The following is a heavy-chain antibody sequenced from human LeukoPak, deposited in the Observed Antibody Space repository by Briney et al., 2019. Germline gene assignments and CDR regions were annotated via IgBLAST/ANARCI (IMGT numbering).Heavy chain of an antibody. CDR1: GFTFDDYA. CDR3: AKDKIGYSYGSYYFDY. J-gene: IGHJ4*02. Sequence: GGSLRLSCAASGFTFDDYAMHWVRQAPGKGLEWVSGISWNSGSIGHADSVKGRFTISRDNAKNSLYLQMNSLRAEDTALYYCAKDKIGYSYGSYYFDYWGQGTLVTVSS. CDR2: ISWNSGSI. V-gene: IGHV3-9*01. D-gene: IGHD5-18*01.